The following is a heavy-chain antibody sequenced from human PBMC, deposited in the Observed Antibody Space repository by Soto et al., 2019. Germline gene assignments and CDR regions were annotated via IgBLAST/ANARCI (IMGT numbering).Heavy chain of an antibody. V-gene: IGHV4-30-4*01. J-gene: IGHJ4*01. CDR3: XTGVIAMSMGVGGQVDY. CDR1: GGSISNGDFY. Sequence: SETLSLTCTVSGGSISNGDFYWSWIRQPPGKGVEWIGYIYHGGDTYYNPSLRSRLTLSIDTSKNQFSLRLSSVTAADTAVYFCXTGVIAMSMGVGGQVDYWGQGTLVTVSS. CDR2: IYHGGDT. D-gene: IGHD3-10*01.